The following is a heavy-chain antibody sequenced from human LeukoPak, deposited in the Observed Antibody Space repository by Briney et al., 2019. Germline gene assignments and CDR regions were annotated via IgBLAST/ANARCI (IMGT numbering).Heavy chain of an antibody. CDR1: GFTFSNYG. CDR3: AKDDDYGDY. Sequence: GGSLRLSCAASGFTFSNYGIHWVRQAPGRGLEWVAVISYDGNKKYYADSVKGRFTISRDNSKNTLYLQMNTLRAEDTAVYYCAKDDDYGDYGGQGTLVTVSS. J-gene: IGHJ4*02. CDR2: ISYDGNKK. V-gene: IGHV3-30*18.